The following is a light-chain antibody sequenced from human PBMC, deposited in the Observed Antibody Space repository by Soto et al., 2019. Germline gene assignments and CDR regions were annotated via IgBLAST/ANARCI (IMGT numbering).Light chain of an antibody. Sequence: EIVLTQSPATLSSFPGDRVTLSCRASQAVNTRLAWYQHKPGQAPRLLIYLTSNRAAGLPARFSGSGSETDFTLTISDVEPEDFAFYYCQQYGSSPLTFGGGTKVDIK. J-gene: IGKJ4*01. CDR2: LTS. V-gene: IGKV3D-11*01. CDR1: QAVNTR. CDR3: QQYGSSPLT.